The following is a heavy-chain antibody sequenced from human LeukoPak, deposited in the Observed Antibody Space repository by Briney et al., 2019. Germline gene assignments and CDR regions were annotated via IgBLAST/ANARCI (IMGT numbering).Heavy chain of an antibody. V-gene: IGHV1-2*06. CDR2: INPNSGGT. CDR1: GYTFTGYY. CDR3: ARDSVRKPPENWFDP. Sequence: PGASVKVSCKASGYTFTGYYMHWVRRAPGQGLEWMGRINPNSGGTNYAQKFQGRVTMTRDTSISTAYMELSRLRSDDTAVYYCARDSVRKPPENWFDPWGQGTLVTVSS. D-gene: IGHD5/OR15-5a*01. J-gene: IGHJ5*02.